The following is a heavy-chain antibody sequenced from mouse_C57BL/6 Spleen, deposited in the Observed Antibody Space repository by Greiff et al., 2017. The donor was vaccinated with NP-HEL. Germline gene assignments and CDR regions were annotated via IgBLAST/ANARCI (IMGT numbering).Heavy chain of an antibody. D-gene: IGHD1-1*01. J-gene: IGHJ1*03. CDR2: ISYDGSN. Sequence: DVQLQESGPGLVKPSQSLSLTCSVTGYSIPSGYYWNWIRQFPGNKLEWMGYISYDGSNNYNPSLKNRISITRDTSKNQFFLKLNSVTTEDTATYYCGREFTTVVAHWYFDVWGTGTTVTVSS. CDR3: GREFTTVVAHWYFDV. CDR1: GYSIPSGYY. V-gene: IGHV3-6*01.